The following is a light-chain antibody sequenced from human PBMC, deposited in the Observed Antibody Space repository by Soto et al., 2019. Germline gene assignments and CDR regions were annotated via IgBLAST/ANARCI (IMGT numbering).Light chain of an antibody. CDR2: EGS. J-gene: IGLJ2*01. CDR3: CSYAGSGTFV. V-gene: IGLV2-23*03. CDR1: SSDVGSYNL. Sequence: QPVLTQPASVSGSPGQSITISCTGTSSDVGSYNLVSWYQQHPGKAPKVMIFEGSGRPSGVSNRFSGSKSGNTASLTISGLQTEDEADYYCCSYAGSGTFVFGGGTKLTVL.